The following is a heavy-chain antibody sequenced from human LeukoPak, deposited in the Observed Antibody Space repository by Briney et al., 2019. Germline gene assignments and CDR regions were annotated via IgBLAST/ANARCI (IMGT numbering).Heavy chain of an antibody. V-gene: IGHV1-18*01. Sequence: ASVKVSCKASGYTFTTYGINWVRQAPGQGLEWMGWISAYNGNTNYALKLQGRVTMTTDTSTSTAYMELRSLRSDDTAVYYCASGSYSEPFDYWGQGTLVTVSS. CDR2: ISAYNGNT. CDR3: ASGSYSEPFDY. CDR1: GYTFTTYG. J-gene: IGHJ4*02. D-gene: IGHD1-26*01.